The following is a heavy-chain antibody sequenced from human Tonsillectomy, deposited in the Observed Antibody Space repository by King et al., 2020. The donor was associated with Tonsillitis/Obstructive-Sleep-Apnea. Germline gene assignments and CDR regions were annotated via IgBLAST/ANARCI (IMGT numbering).Heavy chain of an antibody. J-gene: IGHJ5*02. Sequence: VQLQQWGAGLLKPSETLSLTCAVYGGSFSGYYWSWIRQPPGKGLEWIGEINHSGSTNYNPSLKSRVTISVDTSKNQFSLKLSSVTAADTAVYYCARWEIAAADINWFDPWGQGTLVTVSS. D-gene: IGHD6-13*01. CDR1: GGSFSGYY. V-gene: IGHV4-34*01. CDR3: ARWEIAAADINWFDP. CDR2: INHSGST.